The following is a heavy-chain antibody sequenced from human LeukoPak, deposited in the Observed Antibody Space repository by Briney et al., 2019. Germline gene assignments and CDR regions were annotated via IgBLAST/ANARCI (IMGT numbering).Heavy chain of an antibody. CDR1: GFTFSTYG. CDR2: ITSNSGII. CDR3: AKPRDEYYFDY. J-gene: IGHJ4*02. V-gene: IGHV3-48*01. Sequence: SGGSLRLSCEASGFTFSTYGMNWVRQAPGKGLEWISYITSNSGIIHYADSVKGRFTISRDNSKNTLYLQMNSLRAEDTAVYYCAKPRDEYYFDYWGQGTLVTVSS.